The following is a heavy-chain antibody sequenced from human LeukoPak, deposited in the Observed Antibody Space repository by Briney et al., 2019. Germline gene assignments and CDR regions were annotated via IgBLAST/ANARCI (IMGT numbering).Heavy chain of an antibody. D-gene: IGHD1-26*01. CDR2: ISGSGGST. V-gene: IGHV3-23*01. CDR1: GFTFSSYG. CDR3: AKDLLRRELPVDY. Sequence: GGSLRLSCAASGFTFSSYGMHWVRQAPGKGLEWVSAISGSGGSTYYADSVKGRFTISRDNSKNTLYLQMNSLRAEDTAVYYCAKDLLRRELPVDYWGQGTLVTVSS. J-gene: IGHJ4*02.